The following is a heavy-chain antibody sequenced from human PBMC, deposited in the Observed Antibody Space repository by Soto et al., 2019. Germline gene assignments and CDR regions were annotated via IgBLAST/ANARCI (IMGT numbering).Heavy chain of an antibody. J-gene: IGHJ4*02. CDR2: IIPIFGTA. CDR1: GGTFSSYA. CDR3: ARPGIAAAGIDYFDY. D-gene: IGHD6-13*01. V-gene: IGHV1-69*13. Sequence: ASVKVSCKASGGTFSSYAVSWVRQAPGQGLEWMGGIIPIFGTANYAQKFQGRVTITADESTSTAYMELSSLRSEDTAAYYCARPGIAAAGIDYFDYWGQGTLVTVSS.